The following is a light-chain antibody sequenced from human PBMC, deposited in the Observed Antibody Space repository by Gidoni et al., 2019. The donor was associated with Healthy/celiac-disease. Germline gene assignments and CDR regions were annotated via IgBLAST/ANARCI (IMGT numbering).Light chain of an antibody. CDR3: SSYTSSSTLVV. CDR1: SSDVGGYNY. Sequence: QSALTQPASVSGSPGQSITISCTGTSSDVGGYNYVSWYQQHPGKAPKLMFYDVSNRPSGVSKRFSGSKSGNTASLTISGLQAEDEADYYCSSYTSSSTLVVFGGGTKLTVL. CDR2: DVS. V-gene: IGLV2-14*01. J-gene: IGLJ2*01.